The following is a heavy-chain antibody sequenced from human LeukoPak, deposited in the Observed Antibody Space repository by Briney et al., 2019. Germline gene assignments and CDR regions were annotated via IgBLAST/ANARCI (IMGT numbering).Heavy chain of an antibody. J-gene: IGHJ3*02. Sequence: SETLSLTCTVSGGSVSSGSYYWSWIRQPPGEGLEWIGYIYYSGSTNYNPSLKSRVTISVETSKNQFSLKLSSVTAADTAVYYCARAPRYCSSTSCYDAFDIWGQGTMVTVSS. V-gene: IGHV4-61*01. CDR2: IYYSGST. CDR1: GGSVSSGSYY. CDR3: ARAPRYCSSTSCYDAFDI. D-gene: IGHD2-2*01.